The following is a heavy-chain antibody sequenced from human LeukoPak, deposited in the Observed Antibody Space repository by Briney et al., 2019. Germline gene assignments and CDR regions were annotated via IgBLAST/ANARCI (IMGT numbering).Heavy chain of an antibody. Sequence: GGSLRLSCSASRFTFSSYAMHWVRQAQGKGLEYVSAISSNGGSTYYADSVNGRFTISRDNSKNTLYLQMSSLRAEDTAVYYCVKDTYGSGSYYNPGGYFDYWGQGTLLSVSS. V-gene: IGHV3-64D*06. J-gene: IGHJ4*02. D-gene: IGHD3-10*01. CDR2: ISSNGGST. CDR1: RFTFSSYA. CDR3: VKDTYGSGSYYNPGGYFDY.